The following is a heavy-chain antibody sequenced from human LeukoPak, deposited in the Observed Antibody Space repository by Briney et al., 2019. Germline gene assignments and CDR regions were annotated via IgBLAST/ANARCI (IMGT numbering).Heavy chain of an antibody. J-gene: IGHJ4*02. CDR1: GYTFTDYY. V-gene: IGHV1-69-2*01. Sequence: ASVKISCKVSGYTFTDYYMHWVQQAPGKGREWMGLVDPEDGETIYAEKFQGRVTITADTSTDTAYMELSSLRSEDTAVYYCARWDYYDSSGYCYWGQGTLVTVSS. CDR3: ARWDYYDSSGYCY. CDR2: VDPEDGET. D-gene: IGHD3-22*01.